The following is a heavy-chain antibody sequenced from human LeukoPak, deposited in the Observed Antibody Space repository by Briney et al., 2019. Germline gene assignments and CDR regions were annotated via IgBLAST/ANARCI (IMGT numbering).Heavy chain of an antibody. CDR1: GYTFTSHD. CDR2: MNPNSGNT. Sequence: ASVKVSCKASGYTFTSHDINWVRQATGQGLEWMGWMNPNSGNTGYAQKFQGRVTMTRNTSISTAYMELSSLRSEDTAVYYCARGPIVVVPAAMIYYYYGMDVWGQGTTVTVSS. J-gene: IGHJ6*02. D-gene: IGHD2-2*01. V-gene: IGHV1-8*01. CDR3: ARGPIVVVPAAMIYYYYGMDV.